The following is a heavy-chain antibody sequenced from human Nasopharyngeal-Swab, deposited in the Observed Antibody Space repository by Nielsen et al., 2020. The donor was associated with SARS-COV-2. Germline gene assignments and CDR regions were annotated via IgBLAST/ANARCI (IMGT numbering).Heavy chain of an antibody. D-gene: IGHD3-3*01. CDR2: ISSSGSTI. J-gene: IGHJ6*02. CDR3: AREFRSDRGGMDV. CDR1: GFTFSDYY. Sequence: GESLKISCAASGFTFSDYYMSWIRQAPGKGLEWVSYISSSGSTIYYADSVKGRFTISRDNAKNSLYLQMNSLRAKDTAVYYCAREFRSDRGGMDVWGQGTTVTVSS. V-gene: IGHV3-11*04.